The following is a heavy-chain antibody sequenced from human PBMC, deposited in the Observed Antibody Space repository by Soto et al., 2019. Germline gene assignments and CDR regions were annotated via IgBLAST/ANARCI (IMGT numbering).Heavy chain of an antibody. J-gene: IGHJ5*02. V-gene: IGHV3-21*01. CDR1: GFTFSSYS. Sequence: GGSLRLSCAASGFTFSSYSMNWVRQAPGKGLEWVSSISSSSIYIYYADSVKGRFTISRDNAKNSLYLQMNSLRAEDTAVYYCARDRYYDILTGYENWFDPWGQGTLVTVSS. D-gene: IGHD3-9*01. CDR2: ISSSSIYI. CDR3: ARDRYYDILTGYENWFDP.